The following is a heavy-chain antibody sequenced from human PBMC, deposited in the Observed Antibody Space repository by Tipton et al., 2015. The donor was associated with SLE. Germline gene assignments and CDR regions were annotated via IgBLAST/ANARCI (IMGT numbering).Heavy chain of an antibody. Sequence: TLSLTCSVSGDSITSSSYYWGWIRQPPGKGLEWVGEVNESGRKNYNPSLKSRVTVSVDTSQKQISLNLRSVTAADTAVYYCARGRRTTYYNRYYFYMDVWGKGTTVTVSS. CDR3: ARGRRTTYYNRYYFYMDV. J-gene: IGHJ6*03. CDR1: GDSITSSSYY. V-gene: IGHV4-61*05. D-gene: IGHD3-10*01. CDR2: VNESGRK.